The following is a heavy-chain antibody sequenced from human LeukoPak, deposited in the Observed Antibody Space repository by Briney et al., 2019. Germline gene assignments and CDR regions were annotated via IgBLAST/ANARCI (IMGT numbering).Heavy chain of an antibody. V-gene: IGHV3-49*04. CDR2: IRSKAYGGTT. CDR3: TRASGYSSSRYNYYYYYYMDV. Sequence: GGSLRLSCTASGFTFGDYAMSWVRQAPGKGLEWVGFIRSKAYGGTTEYAASVKGRFTISRDDSKSIAYLQMNSLKTEDTAVYYCTRASGYSSSRYNYYYYYYMDVWGKGTTVTVSS. D-gene: IGHD6-13*01. J-gene: IGHJ6*03. CDR1: GFTFGDYA.